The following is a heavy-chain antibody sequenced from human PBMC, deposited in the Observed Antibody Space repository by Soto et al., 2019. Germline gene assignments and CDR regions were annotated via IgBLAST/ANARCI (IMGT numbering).Heavy chain of an antibody. Sequence: SGPTLVNPPQTLTLTCTFSGFSLNNAGRTVGWIRQPPGKALEWLALDYWHDDKRYNPSLKNRLTIAKDASKNHVVLTLTNVGPVDTATYYCAHSLFVILTGPFDYWGQGTLVTVSS. CDR1: GFSLNNAGRT. CDR3: AHSLFVILTGPFDY. V-gene: IGHV2-5*01. CDR2: DYWHDDK. J-gene: IGHJ4*02. D-gene: IGHD3-9*01.